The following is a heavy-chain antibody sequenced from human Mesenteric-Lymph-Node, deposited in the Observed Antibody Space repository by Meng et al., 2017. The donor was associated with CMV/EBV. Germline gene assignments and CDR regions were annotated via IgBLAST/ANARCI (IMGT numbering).Heavy chain of an antibody. Sequence: GESLKISCAASGFTFSSYSMNWVRQAPGKGLEWVSYISSSSTIYYADSVKGRFTISRDNAKNTLYLQMNSLRAEDTAVYYCARVLALGYCSSTSCHYYFDYWGQGTLVTVSS. CDR2: ISSSSTI. D-gene: IGHD2-2*01. V-gene: IGHV3-48*01. J-gene: IGHJ4*02. CDR3: ARVLALGYCSSTSCHYYFDY. CDR1: GFTFSSYS.